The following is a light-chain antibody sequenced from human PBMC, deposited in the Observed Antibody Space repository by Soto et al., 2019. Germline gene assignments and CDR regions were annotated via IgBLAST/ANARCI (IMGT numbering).Light chain of an antibody. CDR1: QSLVHSDGIAY. CDR2: KVS. V-gene: IGKV2-30*02. Sequence: DVVMTQSPLSLPVTLGQPASISCRSNQSLVHSDGIAYFSWFQQRPGRSPRRLIYKVSNRDSGVPARFSGSGSGTDFALKISRVEAEDVGVDYCMKGTHWPITCGQGTRLEIK. CDR3: MKGTHWPIT. J-gene: IGKJ5*01.